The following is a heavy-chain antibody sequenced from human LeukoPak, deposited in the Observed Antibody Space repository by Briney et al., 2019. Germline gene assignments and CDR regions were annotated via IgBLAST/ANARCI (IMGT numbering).Heavy chain of an antibody. CDR3: ARDLGIAAAGTSSD. CDR1: GFTFSSYS. V-gene: IGHV3-21*01. Sequence: GGSLRLSCAASGFTFSSYSMNWVRQAPGKGLEWVSSISSSSSYIYYADSVKGRFTIPRDNAKNSLYLQMNSLRAEDTAVYYCARDLGIAAAGTSSDWGQGTLVTVSS. J-gene: IGHJ4*02. CDR2: ISSSSSYI. D-gene: IGHD6-13*01.